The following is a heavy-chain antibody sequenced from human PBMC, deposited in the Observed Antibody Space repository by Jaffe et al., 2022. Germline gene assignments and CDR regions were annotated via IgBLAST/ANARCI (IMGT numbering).Heavy chain of an antibody. CDR3: ARVRAGSGSYYLYYFDY. V-gene: IGHV3-48*03. D-gene: IGHD3-10*01. J-gene: IGHJ4*02. CDR2: ISSSGSTI. CDR1: GFTFSSYE. Sequence: EVQLVESGGGLVQPGGSLRLSCAASGFTFSSYEMNWVRQAPGKGLEWVSYISSSGSTIYYADSVKGRFTISRDNAKNSLYLQMNSLRAEDTAVYYCARVRAGSGSYYLYYFDYWGQGTLVTVSS.